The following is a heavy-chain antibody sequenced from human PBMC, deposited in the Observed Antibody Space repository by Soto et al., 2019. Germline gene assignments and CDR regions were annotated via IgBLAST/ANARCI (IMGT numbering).Heavy chain of an antibody. Sequence: ASVKVSCKASGYTFTGYYMHWVRQAPGQGLEWMGWINPNSGGTNYAQKFQGRVTMTRDTSISTAYMELSRLRSDDTAVYYCARDLSGMGHFDYWGQGTLVTVSS. CDR2: INPNSGGT. V-gene: IGHV1-2*02. D-gene: IGHD2-8*01. J-gene: IGHJ4*02. CDR1: GYTFTGYY. CDR3: ARDLSGMGHFDY.